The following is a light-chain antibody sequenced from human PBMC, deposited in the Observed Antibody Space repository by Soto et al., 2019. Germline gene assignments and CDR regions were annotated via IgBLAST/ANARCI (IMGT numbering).Light chain of an antibody. CDR2: RND. V-gene: IGLV1-47*01. CDR3: AAWDDSLSAVV. J-gene: IGLJ2*01. CDR1: SSNIGSNY. Sequence: QSVLTQPPSASGTPGQRVTISCSGSSSNIGSNYVYWYQQLPGSAPKLLIYRNDQRPSGVPDRFSASKSGTAASLAISGLRSEDEVDYHCAAWDDSLSAVVFGGGTKLTVL.